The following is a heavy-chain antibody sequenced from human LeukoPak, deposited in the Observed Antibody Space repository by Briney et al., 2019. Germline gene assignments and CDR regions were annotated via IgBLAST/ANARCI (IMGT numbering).Heavy chain of an antibody. CDR2: ISAYNGNT. CDR1: GYTFTSYG. V-gene: IGHV1-18*01. CDR3: AIPPQGAYFYYYLDV. Sequence: GASVKVSCKASGYTFTSYGISWVRQAPGQGLEWMGWISAYNGNTNYAQNLQGRVTLTTDSSMNTVYMELRSLTSDDTAVYYCAIPPQGAYFYYYLDVWGEGTSVTVSS. J-gene: IGHJ6*03.